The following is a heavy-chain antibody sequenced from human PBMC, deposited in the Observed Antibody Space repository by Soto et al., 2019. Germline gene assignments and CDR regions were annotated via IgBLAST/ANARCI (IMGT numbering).Heavy chain of an antibody. CDR2: IYYSGST. CDR1: GGSISSYY. J-gene: IGHJ4*02. Sequence: SETLSLTCTVSGGSISSYYWSWIRQPPGKGLEWIGYIYYSGSTNYNPSLKSRVTISVDTSKNQFSLKLSSVTAADTAVYYCARDAAITFGGVIVRYFDYWGQGTLVTVS. V-gene: IGHV4-59*01. CDR3: ARDAAITFGGVIVRYFDY. D-gene: IGHD3-16*02.